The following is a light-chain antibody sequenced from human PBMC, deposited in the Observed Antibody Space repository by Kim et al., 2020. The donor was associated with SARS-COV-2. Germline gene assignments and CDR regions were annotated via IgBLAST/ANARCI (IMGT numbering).Light chain of an antibody. V-gene: IGKV3-15*01. J-gene: IGKJ1*01. Sequence: EIVMTQSPVTLSVSPGERATLSCRASQSVSTNLAWYQQKPGQAPRLLIFAASARATGIPDRFSGSGSGTEFTLAISSLQSEDFAFYYCQQYHDWPPTFGQGTKVDIK. CDR2: AAS. CDR3: QQYHDWPPT. CDR1: QSVSTN.